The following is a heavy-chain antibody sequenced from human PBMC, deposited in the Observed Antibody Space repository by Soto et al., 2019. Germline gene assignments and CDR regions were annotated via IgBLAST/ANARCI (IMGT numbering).Heavy chain of an antibody. J-gene: IGHJ5*02. Sequence: QVQLQESGPGLVKPSQTLSLTCTFSGGSISSGGSYWSWIRQHPGNGLAWIGYIYYSGSTYYNPALKSRVTISVDASKNQVSLKLSSVTAADTAVYYCARSVTPWCQGTLVTVSS. CDR1: GGSISSGGSY. D-gene: IGHD3-10*01. V-gene: IGHV4-31*03. CDR2: IYYSGST. CDR3: ARSVTP.